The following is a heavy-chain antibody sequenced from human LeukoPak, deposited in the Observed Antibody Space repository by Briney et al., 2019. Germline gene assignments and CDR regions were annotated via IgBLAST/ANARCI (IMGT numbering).Heavy chain of an antibody. CDR2: IYHSGST. CDR3: AIHSGSYVGYFDY. Sequence: SETLSLTCTVSGYSISSGYYWGWIRQPPGKGLEWIGSIYHSGSTYYNPSLKSRVTISVDTSKNQFSLKLSSVTAADTAVYYCAIHSGSYVGYFDYWGQGTLVTVSS. CDR1: GYSISSGYY. V-gene: IGHV4-38-2*02. J-gene: IGHJ4*02. D-gene: IGHD1-26*01.